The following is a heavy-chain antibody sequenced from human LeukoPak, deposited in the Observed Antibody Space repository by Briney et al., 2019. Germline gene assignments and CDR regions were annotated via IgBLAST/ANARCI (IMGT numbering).Heavy chain of an antibody. CDR2: IYYSGST. V-gene: IGHV4-59*11. J-gene: IGHJ5*02. D-gene: IGHD4-11*01. CDR3: ARDLSPGYSNYNWFDP. CDR1: GGSISSHY. Sequence: SETLSLTCTVSGGSISSHYWSWIRQPPGKGLEWIGYIYYSGSTNYNPSLKSRVTISVDTSKNQFSLKLSSVTAADTAVYYCARDLSPGYSNYNWFDPWGQGTLVTVSS.